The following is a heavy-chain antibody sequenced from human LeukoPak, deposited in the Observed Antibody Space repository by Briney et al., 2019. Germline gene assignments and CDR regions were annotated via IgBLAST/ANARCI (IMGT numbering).Heavy chain of an antibody. CDR3: ARAHYYFGSRHPYYFDS. V-gene: IGHV3-11*01. D-gene: IGHD3-10*01. J-gene: IGHJ4*02. CDR1: GFTFSDHY. Sequence: SLRLSCAASGFTFSDHYMSWIRQAPGKGLEWISYISTGDTAIFYADSVKGRFTISRDNAKDSLYLQMSSLRAEDTAVYYCARAHYYFGSRHPYYFDSWGQGTLVTVSS. CDR2: ISTGDTAI.